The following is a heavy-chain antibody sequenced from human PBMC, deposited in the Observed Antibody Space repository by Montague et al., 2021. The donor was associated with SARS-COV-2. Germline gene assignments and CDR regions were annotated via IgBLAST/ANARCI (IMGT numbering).Heavy chain of an antibody. J-gene: IGHJ6*02. CDR1: GGSISPYY. CDR3: ARWGEYYDSPYYYYAIDV. D-gene: IGHD3-3*01. Sequence: SETLSLTCTVYGGSISPYYWSWIRQSPGKGLECIGYTSYSGSTDYNPSLKSRVTISIDTSKNQFSLKLSSVTAADAAVYYCARWGEYYDSPYYYYAIDVWGRGTTVTVSS. CDR2: TSYSGST. V-gene: IGHV4-59*12.